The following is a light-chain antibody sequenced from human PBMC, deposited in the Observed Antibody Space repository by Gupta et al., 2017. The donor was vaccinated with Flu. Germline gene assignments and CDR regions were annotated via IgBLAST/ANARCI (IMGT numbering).Light chain of an antibody. Sequence: SPGKTAGITCSGDALPNKYSYWYQQKTGQALVLLIYKDTERPAGIPERFSGYSAGTTVTLTIGGDQAEDEAVYYCQTADSTAWVFGGGTKLTVL. J-gene: IGLJ3*02. CDR2: KDT. CDR1: ALPNKY. CDR3: QTADSTAWV. V-gene: IGLV3-25*03.